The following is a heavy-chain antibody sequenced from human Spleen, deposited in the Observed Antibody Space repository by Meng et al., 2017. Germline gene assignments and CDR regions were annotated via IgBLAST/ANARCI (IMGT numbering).Heavy chain of an antibody. Sequence: ASVKVSCKASGYGFKTYAINWVRQAPGQGLEWMGWISAYNGDSNYAEKFQGKVTMTTDTSTSTAYMELRSLRSDDTAVYYCANYGSGSYELDYWGQGTLVTVSS. CDR3: ANYGSGSYELDY. V-gene: IGHV1-18*01. CDR2: ISAYNGDS. CDR1: GYGFKTYA. D-gene: IGHD3-10*01. J-gene: IGHJ4*02.